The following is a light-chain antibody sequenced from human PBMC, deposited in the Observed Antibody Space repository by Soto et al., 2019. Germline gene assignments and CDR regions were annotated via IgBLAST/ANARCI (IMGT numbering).Light chain of an antibody. CDR3: QQYDNLPT. CDR1: QDVNKY. CDR2: DAA. Sequence: DIQMTQSPSSLSASIGDRVTITCQASQDVNKYLNWYQQKQGKATKLLIYDAAKLQTGVPSRFSGSGSGTDFTLTISSLQPEDIAIYYCQQYDNLPTFGPGTTVEIK. V-gene: IGKV1-33*01. J-gene: IGKJ3*01.